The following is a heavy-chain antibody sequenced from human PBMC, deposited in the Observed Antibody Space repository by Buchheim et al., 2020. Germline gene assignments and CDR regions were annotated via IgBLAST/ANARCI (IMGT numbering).Heavy chain of an antibody. CDR3: ATIFGVVNIQP. J-gene: IGHJ5*02. CDR2: IYYSGST. D-gene: IGHD3-3*01. V-gene: IGHV4-39*01. Sequence: QLQLQESGPGLVKPSETLSLTCTVSGGSISSSSYYWGWIRQPPGKGLKWIGSIYYSGSTYYNPSLKSRVTISVDTSKNQFSLKLSSVTAADTAVYYCATIFGVVNIQPWGQGTL. CDR1: GGSISSSSYY.